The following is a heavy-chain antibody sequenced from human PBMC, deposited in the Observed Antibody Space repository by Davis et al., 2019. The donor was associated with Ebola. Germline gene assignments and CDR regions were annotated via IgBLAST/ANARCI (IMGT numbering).Heavy chain of an antibody. CDR1: GGSISSGSYY. J-gene: IGHJ5*02. CDR2: IYTSGST. CDR3: ARGGGGIAASP. Sequence: PSENLSLTCTVSGGSISSGSYYWSWIRQPAGKGLEWIGHIYTSGSTNYNPSLKSRVTISVDTSKNQFSLGLNSVTPADTATYYCARGGGGIAASPWGQGTLVTVSS. D-gene: IGHD6-6*01. V-gene: IGHV4-61*09.